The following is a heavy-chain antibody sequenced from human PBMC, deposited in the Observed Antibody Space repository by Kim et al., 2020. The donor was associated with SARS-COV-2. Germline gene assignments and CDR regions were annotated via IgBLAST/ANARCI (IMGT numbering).Heavy chain of an antibody. CDR1: GGSISSYY. CDR3: ARDGGEVGYCSSTGCYFVGAVDT. D-gene: IGHD2-2*01. J-gene: IGHJ3*02. V-gene: IGHV4-4*07. Sequence: SETLSLTCTVSGGSISSYYWSWIRQPAGKGLEWIGRIYTSGSTNYNPSLKSRVTMSVDTSKNQFSLKLSSVTAADTAVYYCARDGGEVGYCSSTGCYFVGAVDTLGQGAMVSVSS. CDR2: IYTSGST.